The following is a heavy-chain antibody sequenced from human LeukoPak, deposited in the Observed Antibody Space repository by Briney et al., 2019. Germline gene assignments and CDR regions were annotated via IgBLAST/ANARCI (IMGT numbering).Heavy chain of an antibody. D-gene: IGHD3-22*01. V-gene: IGHV3-23*01. CDR2: ISGSGGST. CDR3: AKDHSYAANYYDSSGHYYFDY. J-gene: IGHJ4*02. CDR1: GFTFSSYA. Sequence: GGSLRLSCAASGFTFSSYAMSWVRQAPGKGLEWVSAISGSGGSTYYADSVKGRFTISRDNSKNTLYLQMNSLRAEDTAVYNCAKDHSYAANYYDSSGHYYFDYWGQGTLVTVSS.